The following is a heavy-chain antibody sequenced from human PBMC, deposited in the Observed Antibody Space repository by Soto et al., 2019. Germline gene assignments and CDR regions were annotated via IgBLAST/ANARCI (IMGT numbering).Heavy chain of an antibody. CDR3: ASEGARLYYGSGTPRTDFDY. J-gene: IGHJ4*02. CDR2: INPSGGST. Sequence: ASVKVSCKASGYTFTSYYMHWVRQAPGQGLEWMGIINPSGGSTSYAQKFQGRVTMTRDTSTSTVYMELSSLRSEDTAVYYCASEGARLYYGSGTPRTDFDYWGQGTLVTVSS. CDR1: GYTFTSYY. V-gene: IGHV1-46*03. D-gene: IGHD3-10*01.